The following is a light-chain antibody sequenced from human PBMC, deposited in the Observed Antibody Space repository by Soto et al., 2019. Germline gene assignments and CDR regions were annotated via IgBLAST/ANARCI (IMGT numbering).Light chain of an antibody. CDR1: QSFRGL. V-gene: IGKV3-11*01. Sequence: EVVLTQSPVTLSVSPGERATVCCRASQSFRGLLAWYQQKPGQAPRLIIYDASTRATGIPDRFSGSGSGTDFTLSISRLEPEDFAVYYCQLYGTSPKPFGQGTKGDI. CDR2: DAS. J-gene: IGKJ1*01. CDR3: QLYGTSPKP.